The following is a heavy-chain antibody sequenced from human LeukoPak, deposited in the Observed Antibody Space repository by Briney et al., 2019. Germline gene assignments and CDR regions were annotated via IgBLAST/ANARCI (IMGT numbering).Heavy chain of an antibody. Sequence: SETLSLTCTVSGGSITSSYWSWIRQSPGKGLEWIGYIYHSGNTNYNPSLKSRVTISIDTSKNQFSLKLSSVTAADTAVYYCARGYFDSSGYSNPFDYWGQGTLVTVSS. V-gene: IGHV4-59*01. J-gene: IGHJ4*02. CDR2: IYHSGNT. CDR3: ARGYFDSSGYSNPFDY. D-gene: IGHD3-22*01. CDR1: GGSITSSY.